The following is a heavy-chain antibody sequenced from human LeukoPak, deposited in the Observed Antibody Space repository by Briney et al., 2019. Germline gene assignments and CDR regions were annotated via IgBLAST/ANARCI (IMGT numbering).Heavy chain of an antibody. J-gene: IGHJ4*02. Sequence: GGSLRLSCAASGFSVSSNYMNWVRQAPGKGLEWVSVIYSGGTTYYADSVEGRFTISRDNSKNTLYLQMNSLRVEDTAVYYCARSGSYRPFDYWGQGTLVTVSS. CDR1: GFSVSSNY. CDR3: ARSGSYRPFDY. V-gene: IGHV3-66*02. D-gene: IGHD1-26*01. CDR2: IYSGGTT.